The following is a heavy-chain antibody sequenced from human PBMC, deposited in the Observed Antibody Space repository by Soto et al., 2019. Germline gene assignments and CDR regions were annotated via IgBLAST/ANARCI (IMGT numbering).Heavy chain of an antibody. CDR2: ISGSGDST. CDR1: GFTFSNYA. V-gene: IGHV3-23*01. CDR3: AKDRWAAATSPRFDP. Sequence: EVQLLESGGGLVQPGGSLRLSCAASGFTFSNYAMSWVRQAPVKGLEWVSAISGSGDSTYYADSVKGRFTISRDNSKNMLYLQMNSLRAEDTAVYYCAKDRWAAATSPRFDPWGQGTLVTVSS. J-gene: IGHJ5*02. D-gene: IGHD2-15*01.